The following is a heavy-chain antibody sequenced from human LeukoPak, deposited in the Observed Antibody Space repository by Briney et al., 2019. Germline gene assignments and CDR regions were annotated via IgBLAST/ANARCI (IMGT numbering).Heavy chain of an antibody. CDR1: GFTFSSYG. CDR3: ARFDQVSETAGGY. CDR2: IRYDGSNK. D-gene: IGHD3-10*01. J-gene: IGHJ4*02. V-gene: IGHV3-30*02. Sequence: GGSLRLSCAASGFTFSSYGMHWVRQAPGKGLEWVAFIRYDGSNKYYADSVKGRFTISRDNSKNTLYLQVNSLRAEDTAVYYCARFDQVSETAGGYWGQGTLVTVSS.